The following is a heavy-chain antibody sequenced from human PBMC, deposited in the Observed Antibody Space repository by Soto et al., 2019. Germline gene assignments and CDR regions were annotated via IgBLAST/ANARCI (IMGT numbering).Heavy chain of an antibody. CDR3: AREVGDPLYDLDY. CDR2: TDYSGNT. V-gene: IGHV4-59*08. CDR1: SDSISSYY. Sequence: QVQLQESGPGLVRPSATLSLTCTVSSDSISSYYWIWIRQSPGKGLEWLGYTDYSGNTNYNPSLKSRFTISGDTSKNQFSLRLSSVTAADTAVYYCAREVGDPLYDLDYWGQGTLVTVSS. D-gene: IGHD1-26*01. J-gene: IGHJ4*02.